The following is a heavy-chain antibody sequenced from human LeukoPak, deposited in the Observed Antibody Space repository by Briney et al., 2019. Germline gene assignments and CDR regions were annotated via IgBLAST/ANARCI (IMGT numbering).Heavy chain of an antibody. D-gene: IGHD3-3*01. V-gene: IGHV1-18*04. CDR2: ISGYNGNT. Sequence: ASVKVSCKASGYTFTGYYMHWVRQAPGQGLEWMGWISGYNGNTNYAQKLQGRVTMTTDTSTGTAYMELRSLRSDDTAVYYCARGLEWLTRRHTWFDPWGQGTLVTVSS. CDR1: GYTFTGYY. J-gene: IGHJ5*02. CDR3: ARGLEWLTRRHTWFDP.